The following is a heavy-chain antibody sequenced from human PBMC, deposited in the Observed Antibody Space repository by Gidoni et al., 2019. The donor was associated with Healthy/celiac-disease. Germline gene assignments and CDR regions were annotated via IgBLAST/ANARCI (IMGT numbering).Heavy chain of an antibody. D-gene: IGHD3-10*01. CDR1: GFTFSSYG. CDR3: ARDNRFGGGGGDVYGMDV. CDR2: IGYEGSNK. Sequence: QVQLVESGGGVVQPGRSLRLSCAASGFTFSSYGMTWVRQAPGKGLEGVEVIGYEGSNKDYAAPGKGRFPTPRKNSKNTLYLKINSLGAEARAVYYCARDNRFGGGGGDVYGMDVWGQGTTVTVSS. J-gene: IGHJ6*02. V-gene: IGHV3-33*01.